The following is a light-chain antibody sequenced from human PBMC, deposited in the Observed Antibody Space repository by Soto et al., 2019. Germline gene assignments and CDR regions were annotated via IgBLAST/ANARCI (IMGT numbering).Light chain of an antibody. Sequence: NVMTKYPVPLRGTHGDRVLISCKASQSILHSNGYNYLDWYLQKPGQSPQLLIYLGSNRASGVPDRFSGSGSGTDFTLKISRVEAEDVAVYYCMQPRQTPTFGQGTKVDIK. V-gene: IGKV2-28*01. CDR3: MQPRQTPT. CDR1: QSILHSNGYNY. J-gene: IGKJ1*01. CDR2: LGS.